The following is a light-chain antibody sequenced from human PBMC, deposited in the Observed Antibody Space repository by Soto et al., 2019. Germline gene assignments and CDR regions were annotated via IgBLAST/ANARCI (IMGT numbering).Light chain of an antibody. V-gene: IGKV3-11*01. J-gene: IGKJ4*01. Sequence: EIVLTQSPATLSLSPGERATLSCRASQSVSSFLAWYQQKPGKPPRLLIYDASNRATGIPARFSGSGSGTDFTLTISSLEPEDFAVYYCQQRSNWRGLTFGGGTKVEIK. CDR2: DAS. CDR3: QQRSNWRGLT. CDR1: QSVSSF.